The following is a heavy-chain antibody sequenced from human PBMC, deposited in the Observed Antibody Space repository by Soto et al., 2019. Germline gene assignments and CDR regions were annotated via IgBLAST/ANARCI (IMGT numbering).Heavy chain of an antibody. Sequence: GGSLRLSCAASGFTFSSYAMHWVRQAPGKGLEWVAVISYDGSNKYYADSVKGRFTISRDNSKNTLYLQMNSLRAEDTAVYYCARDGPYNWNYLFDAVDYWGQGTLVTVSS. J-gene: IGHJ4*02. D-gene: IGHD1-7*01. CDR1: GFTFSSYA. CDR3: ARDGPYNWNYLFDAVDY. V-gene: IGHV3-30-3*01. CDR2: ISYDGSNK.